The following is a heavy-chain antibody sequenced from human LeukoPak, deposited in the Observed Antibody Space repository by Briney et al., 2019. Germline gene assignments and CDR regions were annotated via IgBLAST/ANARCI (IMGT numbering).Heavy chain of an antibody. V-gene: IGHV1-58*02. J-gene: IGHJ4*02. CDR3: AADDFSTTGPIDS. CDR2: IVVGSGDT. D-gene: IGHD3-3*01. CDR1: GFTFPSSI. Sequence: GASVTVSCKASGFTFPSSIIQWVRPARGQRLEWIGWIVVGSGDTIYAQKFQEGVTITRDVSAGTAYMELSSLRSEDTAVYFCAADDFSTTGPIDSWGQGTLVSVSS.